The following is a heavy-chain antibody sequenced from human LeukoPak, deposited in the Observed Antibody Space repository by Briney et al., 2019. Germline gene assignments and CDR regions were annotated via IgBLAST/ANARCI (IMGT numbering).Heavy chain of an antibody. J-gene: IGHJ4*02. Sequence: SGGSLRLSCAASGFTFSSYGMSWVRQAPGKGLEWVAGISDSGGSTYDADSVKGRFTISRDNAKSSLYLQMNSLRAEDTAVYYCGRGHWGLDYWGQGALVTVSS. V-gene: IGHV3-23*01. CDR1: GFTFSSYG. CDR3: GRGHWGLDY. CDR2: ISDSGGST. D-gene: IGHD7-27*01.